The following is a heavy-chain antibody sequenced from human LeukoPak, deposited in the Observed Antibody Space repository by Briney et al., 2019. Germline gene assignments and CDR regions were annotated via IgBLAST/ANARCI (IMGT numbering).Heavy chain of an antibody. CDR2: IYYSGST. D-gene: IGHD3-10*01. CDR1: GGSISSSSYY. V-gene: IGHV4-39*07. CDR3: ARAGDLRFGELWLGNWFDP. J-gene: IGHJ5*02. Sequence: SETLSLTCTVSGGSISSSSYYWGWIRQPPGKGLEWIGSIYYSGSTYYNPSLKSRVTISVDTSKNQFSLKLSSVTAADTAVYYCARAGDLRFGELWLGNWFDPWGQGTLVTVSS.